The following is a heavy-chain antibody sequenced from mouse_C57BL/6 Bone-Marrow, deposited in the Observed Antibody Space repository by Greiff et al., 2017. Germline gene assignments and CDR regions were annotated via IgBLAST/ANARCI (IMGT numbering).Heavy chain of an antibody. J-gene: IGHJ4*01. CDR2: INPNNGGT. CDR3: ARLAYYYGSNYAMDY. CDR1: GYTFTDYN. D-gene: IGHD1-1*01. Sequence: VQLKQSGPELVKPGASVKIPCKASGYTFTDYNMDWVKQSHGKSLEWIGDINPNNGGTIYNQKFKGKATLTVDKSSSTAYMELRSLTSEDTAVYYCARLAYYYGSNYAMDYGGQGTSVTVSS. V-gene: IGHV1-18*01.